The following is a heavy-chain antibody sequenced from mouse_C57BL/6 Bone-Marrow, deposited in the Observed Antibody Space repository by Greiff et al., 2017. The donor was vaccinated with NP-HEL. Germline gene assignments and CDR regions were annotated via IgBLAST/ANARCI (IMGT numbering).Heavy chain of an antibody. CDR2: IDPENGDT. D-gene: IGHD2-2*01. CDR1: GFNITDDY. Sequence: VQLQQSGAELVRPGASVKLSCTASGFNITDDYMHWVKQRPEQGLEWIGWIDPENGDTEYASKFQGKATITADTSSNTAYLQLSSLTSEDTAVYYCTTSMVTTTSYAMDYWGQGTSVTVSS. J-gene: IGHJ4*01. V-gene: IGHV14-4*01. CDR3: TTSMVTTTSYAMDY.